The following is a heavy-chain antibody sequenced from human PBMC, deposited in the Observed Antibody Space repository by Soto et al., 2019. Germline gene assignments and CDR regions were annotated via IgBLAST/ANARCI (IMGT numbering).Heavy chain of an antibody. CDR1: GFSFSDFA. CDR3: VKDQSSNYVYCYGMDV. Sequence: QVQLVESGGGVVQPGTSLTLSCVTTGFSFSDFAMHWVRQAPGRGLEWVAVISGDGRVSFYADSVMGQFTISRDTSKNTGDLQLRYLTVEETAVYYGVKDQSSNYVYCYGMDVWGQGTTVAGSS. V-gene: IGHV3-30*18. J-gene: IGHJ6*02. D-gene: IGHD2-2*01. CDR2: ISGDGRVS.